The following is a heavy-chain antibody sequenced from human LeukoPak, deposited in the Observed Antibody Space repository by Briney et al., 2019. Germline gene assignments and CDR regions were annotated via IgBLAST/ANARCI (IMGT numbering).Heavy chain of an antibody. V-gene: IGHV4-30-2*01. CDR2: IYHSGST. Sequence: SETLSLTCTVSGGSSSSGGYYWSWIRQPPGKGLEWIGYIYHSGSTYYNPSLKSRVTISVDRSKNQFSLKLSSVTAADTAVYYCARERNGAAAADYWGQGTLVTVSS. CDR3: ARERNGAAAADY. D-gene: IGHD6-13*01. J-gene: IGHJ4*02. CDR1: GGSSSSGGYY.